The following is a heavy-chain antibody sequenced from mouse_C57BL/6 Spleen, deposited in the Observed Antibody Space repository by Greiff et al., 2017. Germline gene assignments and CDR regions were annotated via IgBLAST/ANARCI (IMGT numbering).Heavy chain of an antibody. Sequence: QVQLQQPGAELVKPGASVKMSCKASGYTFTSYWITWVKQRPGQGLEWIGDIYPGSGSTNYNEKFKSKATLTVDTSSSTAYMQLSSLTSEDSAVYYGAREGPTIVTHFDYWGQGTTLTVSS. D-gene: IGHD2-5*01. V-gene: IGHV1-55*01. CDR2: IYPGSGST. CDR3: AREGPTIVTHFDY. CDR1: GYTFTSYW. J-gene: IGHJ2*01.